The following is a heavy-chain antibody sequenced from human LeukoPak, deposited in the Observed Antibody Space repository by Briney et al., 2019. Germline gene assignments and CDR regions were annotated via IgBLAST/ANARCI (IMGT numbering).Heavy chain of an antibody. CDR2: IKQDGSEK. V-gene: IGHV3-7*01. D-gene: IGHD3-10*01. Sequence: QTGGSLRLSCAASGFTFSSYWMSWVRQAPGKGLEWVANIKQDGSEKYYVDSVKGRFTISRDNAKNSLYLQMNSLRAEDTAVYYCAREPSPDYYGSGSYDAFDVWGQGTMVTVSS. CDR3: AREPSPDYYGSGSYDAFDV. CDR1: GFTFSSYW. J-gene: IGHJ3*01.